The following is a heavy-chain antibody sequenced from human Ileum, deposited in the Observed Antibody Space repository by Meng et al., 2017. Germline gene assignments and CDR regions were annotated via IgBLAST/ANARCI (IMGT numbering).Heavy chain of an antibody. Sequence: GESLKISCKGSGYSFTSYWSGWGRQMPGKGLEWIGIIYPGDSDTRYSPSFQGQVTISADKSISTAYLQWSSLKASEAAMYYCARPLPPAGDVGYWGQGTLVTVSS. CDR2: IYPGDSDT. D-gene: IGHD7-27*01. J-gene: IGHJ4*02. CDR1: GYSFTSYW. CDR3: ARPLPPAGDVGY. V-gene: IGHV5-51*01.